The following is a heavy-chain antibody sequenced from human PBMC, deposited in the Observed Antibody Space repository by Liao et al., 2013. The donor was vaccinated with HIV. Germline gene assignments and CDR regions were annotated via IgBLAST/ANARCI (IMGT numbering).Heavy chain of an antibody. Sequence: QVQLQESGPGLVKPAQTLSLTCTVSGGSVRGGTYYWSWMRQTAGKGLEWIGRIYGSGSTYYNPSLNGRVTISVDTSKNQFSLKLSSVTAADTAVYYCASLPTGYSYFYYLGRGNPGHRLL. CDR1: GGSVRGGTYY. CDR3: ASLPTGYSYFYY. J-gene: IGHJ4*02. V-gene: IGHV4-61*02. CDR2: IYGSGST. D-gene: IGHD3-9*01.